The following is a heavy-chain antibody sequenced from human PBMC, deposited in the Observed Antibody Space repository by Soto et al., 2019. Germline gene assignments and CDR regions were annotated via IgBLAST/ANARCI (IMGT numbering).Heavy chain of an antibody. CDR3: ARGIAGAAYCRAFDI. Sequence: SETLCLTCTVSGGYISNDYWSCIRQPPGKELEGIGYSYYSGSTNYNPSLKSRVTISVDTSKNQFSLRLSSVTSADTAVYYCARGIAGAAYCRAFDIWGQGTMVT. V-gene: IGHV4-59*01. J-gene: IGHJ3*02. CDR1: GGYISNDY. CDR2: SYYSGST. D-gene: IGHD1-26*01.